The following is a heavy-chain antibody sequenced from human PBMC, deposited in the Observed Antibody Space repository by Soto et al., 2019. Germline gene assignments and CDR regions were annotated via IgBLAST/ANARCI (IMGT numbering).Heavy chain of an antibody. CDR3: AREVRGVAGTVLDY. D-gene: IGHD6-19*01. CDR2: IYYSGST. V-gene: IGHV4-59*01. Sequence: SETLSLTCTVSGGSISSYYWSWIRQPPGKGLEWIGYIYYSGSTNYNPSLKSRVTISVDTSKNQFSLKLSSVTAADTAVYYCAREVRGVAGTVLDYWGQGTLVTVSS. J-gene: IGHJ4*02. CDR1: GGSISSYY.